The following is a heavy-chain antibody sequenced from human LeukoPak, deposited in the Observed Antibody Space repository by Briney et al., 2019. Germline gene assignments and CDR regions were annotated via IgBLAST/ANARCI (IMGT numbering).Heavy chain of an antibody. D-gene: IGHD3-16*01. J-gene: IGHJ4*02. Sequence: GGSLRLSCAASGFTFSSYSMNWVRQAPGKGLEWVSSISSSSSYIYYADSVKGRFTISRDNAKNSLYLQMNSLRAEDTAVYYCARDKLEAGGPFDYWCQGTLVTVSS. V-gene: IGHV3-21*01. CDR1: GFTFSSYS. CDR3: ARDKLEAGGPFDY. CDR2: ISSSSSYI.